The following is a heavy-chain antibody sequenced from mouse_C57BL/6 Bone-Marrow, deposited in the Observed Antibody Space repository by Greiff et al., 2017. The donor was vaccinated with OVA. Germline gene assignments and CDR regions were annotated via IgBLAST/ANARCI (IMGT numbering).Heavy chain of an antibody. V-gene: IGHV1-82*01. CDR3: ARGDNPYAY. CDR2: IYPGDGDT. CDR1: GYAFSSSW. J-gene: IGHJ3*01. D-gene: IGHD1-3*01. Sequence: QVQLQQSGPELVKPGASVKISCKASGYAFSSSWMNWVKQRPGKGLEWIGRIYPGDGDTNYNGKFKGKATLTADKSSSTAYMQLSSLTSEDSAVYFCARGDNPYAYWGQGTLVTVSA.